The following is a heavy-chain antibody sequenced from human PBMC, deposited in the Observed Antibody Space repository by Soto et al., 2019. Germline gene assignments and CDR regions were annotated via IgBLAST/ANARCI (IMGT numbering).Heavy chain of an antibody. CDR3: ARVLTVNYDFWSGYYTGVSWFDP. CDR1: GFTFSSYW. V-gene: IGHV3-7*05. Sequence: GGSLRLSCAASGFTFSSYWMSWVRQAPGKGLEWVANIKQEGSEKYYVDSVKGRFTISRDNAKNSLYLQMNSLRAEDTAVYYCARVLTVNYDFWSGYYTGVSWFDPWGQGTLVTVSS. CDR2: IKQEGSEK. J-gene: IGHJ5*02. D-gene: IGHD3-3*01.